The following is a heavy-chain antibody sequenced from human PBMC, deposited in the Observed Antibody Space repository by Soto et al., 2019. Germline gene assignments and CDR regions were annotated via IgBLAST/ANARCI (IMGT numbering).Heavy chain of an antibody. J-gene: IGHJ6*02. Sequence: GASVKVSCKASGYTFTSYGISWVRQAPGQGLEWMGWISAYNGNTNYAQKLQGRVTMTTDTSTSTAYMELRSLRSDDTAVYYCARWGKLQTFSSRGMDVWGQGTTVTVSS. V-gene: IGHV1-18*01. CDR1: GYTFTSYG. CDR3: ARWGKLQTFSSRGMDV. CDR2: ISAYNGNT. D-gene: IGHD3-16*01.